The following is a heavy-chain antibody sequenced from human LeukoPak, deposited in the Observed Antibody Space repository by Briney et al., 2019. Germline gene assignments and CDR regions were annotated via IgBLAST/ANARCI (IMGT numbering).Heavy chain of an antibody. J-gene: IGHJ5*02. CDR2: ISGSSNYI. V-gene: IGHV3-21*01. CDR3: VRIPNSANFPNWFDP. D-gene: IGHD4/OR15-4a*01. Sequence: KSGGSLRLSCAASGFTFSSSTMNWVRQAPGKGLEWVSSISGSSNYIYYADSVKGRFTISRDNAKNSLYLQMNSLRVEDTAVYYCVRIPNSANFPNWFDPWGQGTLATVSS. CDR1: GFTFSSST.